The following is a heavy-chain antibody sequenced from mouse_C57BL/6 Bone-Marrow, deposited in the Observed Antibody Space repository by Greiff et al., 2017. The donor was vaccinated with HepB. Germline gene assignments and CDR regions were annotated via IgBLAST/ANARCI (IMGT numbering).Heavy chain of an antibody. V-gene: IGHV5-17*01. Sequence: EVKLMESGGGLVKPGGSLKLSCAASGFTFSDYGMHWVRQAPEKGLEWVAYISSGSSTIYYADTVKGRFTISRDNAKNTLFLQMTSLRSEDTAMYYCASLNYGSSFYAMDYWGQGTSVTVSS. D-gene: IGHD1-1*01. CDR1: GFTFSDYG. CDR2: ISSGSSTI. CDR3: ASLNYGSSFYAMDY. J-gene: IGHJ4*01.